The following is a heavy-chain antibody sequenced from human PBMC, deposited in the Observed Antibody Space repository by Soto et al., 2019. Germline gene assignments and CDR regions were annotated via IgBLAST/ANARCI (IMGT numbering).Heavy chain of an antibody. CDR3: AREGSYSAYNFAHGIQLWSFDX. V-gene: IGHV4-4*07. CDR1: GGSINTFY. J-gene: IGHJ4*02. D-gene: IGHD5-12*01. Sequence: PSDTLSLTFTVSGGSINTFYWSWVRQPAGKGLEGIVRIFSSGSTSFNPSLESLVAMSVDTSKNHFSLNLSSVTDADMAVYYCAREGSYSAYNFAHGIQLWSFDXWGQGALVTVSX. CDR2: IFSSGST.